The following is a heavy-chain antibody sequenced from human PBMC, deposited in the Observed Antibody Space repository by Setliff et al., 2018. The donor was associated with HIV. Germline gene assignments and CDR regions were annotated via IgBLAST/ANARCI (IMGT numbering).Heavy chain of an antibody. J-gene: IGHJ4*02. CDR1: GVSISSGGYY. Sequence: PSETLSLTCTVSGVSISSGGYYWNWIRQHPGKGLEWIGYISSRGSTYYNPSLKSRITISVDTSKNQFSLKLSSVTAADTAVYYCAREYCSAGSCYSGRWGQGMLVTVSS. V-gene: IGHV4-31*03. CDR3: AREYCSAGSCYSGR. D-gene: IGHD2-15*01. CDR2: ISSRGST.